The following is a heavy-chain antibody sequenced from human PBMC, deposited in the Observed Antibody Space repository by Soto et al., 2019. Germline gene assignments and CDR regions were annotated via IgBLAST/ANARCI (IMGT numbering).Heavy chain of an antibody. CDR2: ISYDGSNK. V-gene: IGHV3-30-3*01. CDR3: ARDGGRTYYYDSSGFQNS. CDR1: GFTFSSYA. Sequence: GGSLRLSCAASGFTFSSYAMHWVRQAPGKGLEWVAVISYDGSNKYYADSVKGRFTISRDNSKNTLYLQMNSLRAEDTAVYYCARDGGRTYYYDSSGFQNSWGQGTLVTVSS. D-gene: IGHD3-22*01. J-gene: IGHJ4*02.